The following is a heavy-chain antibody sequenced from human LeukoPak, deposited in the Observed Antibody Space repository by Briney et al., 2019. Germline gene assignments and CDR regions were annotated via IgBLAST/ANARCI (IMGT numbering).Heavy chain of an antibody. V-gene: IGHV1-2*02. CDR1: GYTITGYY. J-gene: IGHJ4*02. D-gene: IGHD1-1*01. CDR2: INPNNGGT. CDR3: GRDRHWNQGNFDY. Sequence: ASVKVSCKAFGYTITGYYIHWVRQAPGQGLEWMGWINPNNGGTNSAQKFQGRVSMTRDTSIGTAYMELNRLTYDDTAVYYCGRDRHWNQGNFDYWGQGTLVTVSS.